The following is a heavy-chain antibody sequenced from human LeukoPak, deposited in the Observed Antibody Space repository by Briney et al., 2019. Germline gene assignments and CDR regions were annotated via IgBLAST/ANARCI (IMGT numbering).Heavy chain of an antibody. Sequence: GGSLRLSCAASGFTFSSYSMNWVRQAPGKGLVWVSRIGSDGSSTRYADSVKGRFTISRDSAKNTLYLQMNSLSADDTAVYYCARANGSGMGSYWFDPWGRGTLVTVSS. D-gene: IGHD1-1*01. V-gene: IGHV3-74*01. CDR1: GFTFSSYS. J-gene: IGHJ5*02. CDR3: ARANGSGMGSYWFDP. CDR2: IGSDGSST.